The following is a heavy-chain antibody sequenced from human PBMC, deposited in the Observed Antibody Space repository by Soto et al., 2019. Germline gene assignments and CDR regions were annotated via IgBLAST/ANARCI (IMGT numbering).Heavy chain of an antibody. CDR2: ISAYNGNT. Sequence: QVQLGQAGAGVKKPGASGKVSCKASGYTFYSQGISWVRPAPGQGLEWMGWISAYNGNTNYAQKLQGRVTMTTDTSTSTAYMELRSLRSDDTAVYYCARDRMVPNWFDPWGQGTLVTVSS. CDR1: GYTFYSQG. J-gene: IGHJ5*02. V-gene: IGHV1-18*01. D-gene: IGHD3-10*01. CDR3: ARDRMVPNWFDP.